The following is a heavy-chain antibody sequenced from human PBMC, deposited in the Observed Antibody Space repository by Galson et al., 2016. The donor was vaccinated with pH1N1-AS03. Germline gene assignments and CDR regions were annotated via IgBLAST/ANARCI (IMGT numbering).Heavy chain of an antibody. CDR1: GLEFSYFW. CDR2: IKQDGSET. CDR3: ARGEMIGDDS. J-gene: IGHJ6*02. V-gene: IGHV3-7*03. Sequence: SLRLSCAASGLEFSYFWMTWVRQAPGKGPEWVANIKQDGSETHYVDSVKGRFTISRDNAKNSLYLQMNSLRVEDTAMYYCARGEMIGDDSWGQGTTVTVSS. D-gene: IGHD2-21*02.